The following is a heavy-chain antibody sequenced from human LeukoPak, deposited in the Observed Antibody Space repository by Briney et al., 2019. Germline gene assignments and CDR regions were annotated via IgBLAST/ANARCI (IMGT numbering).Heavy chain of an antibody. CDR2: IYSTGNT. J-gene: IGHJ4*02. V-gene: IGHV4-4*07. D-gene: IGHD7-27*01. CDR1: GGSISSYY. Sequence: SETLSLTCTVSGGSISSYYWSWIRQSAGKGLEWIGRIYSTGNTNYNPSLKSRVTMSIDTSNNQFSLNLISVTAADTAVYFCARGTWGSDFDYWGQGTLVTVSS. CDR3: ARGTWGSDFDY.